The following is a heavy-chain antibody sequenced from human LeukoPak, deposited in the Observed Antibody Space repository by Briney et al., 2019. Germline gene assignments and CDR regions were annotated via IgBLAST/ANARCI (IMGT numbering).Heavy chain of an antibody. D-gene: IGHD3-22*01. J-gene: IGHJ6*03. V-gene: IGHV4-39*01. CDR1: GGSISSSNYY. CDR3: ARGRQDVTMIVVVMTAVSYYLDV. Sequence: SETLSLTCTVSGGSISSSNYYWGWIRQPPGKGLEWIGSIYYSGSTYYNQSLKSRVTISVHTSKNQFSLKLSSVTAADTAVYYCARGRQDVTMIVVVMTAVSYYLDVWAKGTTVTVS. CDR2: IYYSGST.